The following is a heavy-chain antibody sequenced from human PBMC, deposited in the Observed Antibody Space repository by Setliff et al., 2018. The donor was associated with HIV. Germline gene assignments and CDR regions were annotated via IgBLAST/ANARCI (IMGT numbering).Heavy chain of an antibody. CDR2: IYTSGST. D-gene: IGHD3-22*01. CDR3: ARVNYDSSGYLYYYYYYMDV. CDR1: GGSISSYY. Sequence: SETLSLTCTVSGGSISSYYWSWIRQPPGKGLEWIGYIYTSGSTNYNPSLKSRVTISVDTSKSQFSLKLSSVTAADTAVYYCARVNYDSSGYLYYYYYYMDVWGKGTTVTVSS. V-gene: IGHV4-4*08. J-gene: IGHJ6*03.